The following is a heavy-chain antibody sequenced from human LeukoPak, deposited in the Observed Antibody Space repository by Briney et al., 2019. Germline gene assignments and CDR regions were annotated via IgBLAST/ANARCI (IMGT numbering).Heavy chain of an antibody. J-gene: IGHJ4*02. V-gene: IGHV1-69*04. CDR3: ARGDRLPGYSAPVGDY. Sequence: SVKVSCKASGGTFSSYAISWVRQAPGQGLEWMGRIIPILGIANYAQKFQGRVTITADKSTSTAYMELSSLRSEDTAVYYCARGDRLPGYSAPVGDYWGQGTLVTVSS. CDR1: GGTFSSYA. D-gene: IGHD3-9*01. CDR2: IIPILGIA.